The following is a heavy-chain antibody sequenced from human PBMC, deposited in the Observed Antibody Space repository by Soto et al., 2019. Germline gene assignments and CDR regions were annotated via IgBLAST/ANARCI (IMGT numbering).Heavy chain of an antibody. CDR2: INPSGGST. D-gene: IGHD3-16*01. Sequence: RASVKVSCNASGYTFTSYYMHWVRQAPGQGLEWMGIINPSGGSTSYAQKFQGRVTMTRDTSTSTVYMELSSLRSEDTAVYYCATRLRGAYYGMDVWGQGTTVTVSS. V-gene: IGHV1-46*01. CDR1: GYTFTSYY. J-gene: IGHJ6*02. CDR3: ATRLRGAYYGMDV.